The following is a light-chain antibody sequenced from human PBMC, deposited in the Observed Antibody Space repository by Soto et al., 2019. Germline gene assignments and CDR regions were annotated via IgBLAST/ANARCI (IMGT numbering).Light chain of an antibody. CDR2: AAS. Sequence: DLQMTQSPSSVSASVGDRVTITCRASQGISSWLAWYQQKPGKAPKLLIYAASSLQSGVPSRFSGSGSGTDFTLTISSLQPEXXATXYXQXXNSFPRTFGQGTKVEIK. CDR1: QGISSW. CDR3: QXXNSFPRT. V-gene: IGKV1-12*01. J-gene: IGKJ1*01.